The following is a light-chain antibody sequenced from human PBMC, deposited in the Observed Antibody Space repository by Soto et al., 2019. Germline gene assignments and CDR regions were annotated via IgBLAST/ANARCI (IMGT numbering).Light chain of an antibody. V-gene: IGKV1-5*01. CDR1: QSISSW. CDR3: QQYNNWPIT. Sequence: VQMTQSPSTLSASVVDRFTITFLASQSISSWLAWYQQKPGKAPKRLIYAASSLQNGVPSRFSGSGSGTEFTLTINSLQSEDFAVYYCQQYNNWPITFGQGTRLEIK. CDR2: AAS. J-gene: IGKJ5*01.